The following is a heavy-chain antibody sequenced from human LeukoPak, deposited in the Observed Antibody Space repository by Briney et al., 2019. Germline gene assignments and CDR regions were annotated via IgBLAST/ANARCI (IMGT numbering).Heavy chain of an antibody. J-gene: IGHJ4*02. CDR2: IYTSGST. CDR3: ARDGGCSGGSCYDY. Sequence: KSSETLSLTCTVSGGSISSYYWSWIRQPAGKGLEWIGRIYTSGSTNYNPSLKSRVTMSVDMSKNQFSLKLSSVTAADTAVYYCARDGGCSGGSCYDYWGQGTLVTVSS. CDR1: GGSISSYY. D-gene: IGHD2-15*01. V-gene: IGHV4-4*07.